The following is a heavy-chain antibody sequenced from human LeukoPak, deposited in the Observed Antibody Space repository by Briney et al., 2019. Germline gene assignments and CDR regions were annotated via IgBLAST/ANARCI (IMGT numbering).Heavy chain of an antibody. CDR3: ARARGTYHYYDSSGYYY. Sequence: ASVKVSCKASGGTFSSYAISWVRQAPGQGLEWMGGIIPIFGTANYAQKFQGRVTITADESTSTAYMELSSLRSEDTAVYYCARARGTYHYYDSSGYYYWGQGTLVTVSS. CDR2: IIPIFGTA. CDR1: GGTFSSYA. D-gene: IGHD3-22*01. V-gene: IGHV1-69*13. J-gene: IGHJ4*02.